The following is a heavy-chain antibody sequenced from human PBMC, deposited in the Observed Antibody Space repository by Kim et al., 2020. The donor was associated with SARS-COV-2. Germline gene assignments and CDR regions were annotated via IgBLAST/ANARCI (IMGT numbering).Heavy chain of an antibody. CDR1: GYSFSTYN. V-gene: IGHV1-46*01. J-gene: IGHJ4*02. Sequence: ASVKVSCKASGYSFSTYNVNWVRQAPGQGLEWMGRINPKGGSTSYGQIFQDRVTITRETSTSTVHMEMRGLKSEDTAVYYCARDYGSGWYVKDYWGQGTL. CDR2: INPKGGST. CDR3: ARDYGSGWYVKDY. D-gene: IGHD6-13*01.